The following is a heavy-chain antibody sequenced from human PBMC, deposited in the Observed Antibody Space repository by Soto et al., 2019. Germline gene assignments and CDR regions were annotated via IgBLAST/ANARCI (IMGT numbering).Heavy chain of an antibody. CDR1: GFTFSSYA. D-gene: IGHD2-2*01. J-gene: IGHJ5*02. CDR3: AKNWGVPAVPSWFDP. V-gene: IGHV3-23*01. Sequence: GGSLRLSCAVSGFTFSSYAMSWVRQAPGKGLEWVSAISGSGGSTYYADSVKGRFTISRDNSKNTLYLQMNSLRAEDTAVYYCAKNWGVPAVPSWFDPWGQGTLVTVSS. CDR2: ISGSGGST.